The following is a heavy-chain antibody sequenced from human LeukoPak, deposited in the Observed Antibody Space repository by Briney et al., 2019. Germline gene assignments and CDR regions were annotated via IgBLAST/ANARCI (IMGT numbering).Heavy chain of an antibody. J-gene: IGHJ3*02. CDR2: IGTAGDT. Sequence: AGGSLRLSCAASGFTFSSYDMHWVRQATGKGLEWVSAIGTAGDTYYPGSVKGRFTISRENAKNSLYLQMNSLRAGDTAVYYCARATTSDAFDIWGQGTMVTVSS. CDR3: ARATTSDAFDI. D-gene: IGHD4-17*01. CDR1: GFTFSSYD. V-gene: IGHV3-13*01.